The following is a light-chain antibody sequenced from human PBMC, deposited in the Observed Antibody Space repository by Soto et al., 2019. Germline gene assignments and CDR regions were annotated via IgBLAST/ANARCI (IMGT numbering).Light chain of an antibody. V-gene: IGKV3-15*01. CDR1: QSVSSN. CDR2: GAS. Sequence: EIVMTQSPASLSVPPGERATLSCRASQSVSSNFAWYLQKPGQAPRLLIYGASTRATAVPARFTASGSGTEFTLTINSLQPGDFATYYCLQYNSNSRTFGQGTKVDIK. CDR3: LQYNSNSRT. J-gene: IGKJ1*01.